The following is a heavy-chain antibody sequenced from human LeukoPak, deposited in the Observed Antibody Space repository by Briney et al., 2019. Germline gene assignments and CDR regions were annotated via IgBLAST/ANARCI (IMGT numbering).Heavy chain of an antibody. CDR3: VRGADTGYSSDS. J-gene: IGHJ4*02. Sequence: GGSLRLSCVASGFTFSRYWMHWVRQAPGKGLVWVSRINSDGRSTNYADSVKGRFSISRDDAENTLYLQMNSLRVEDTAVYYCVRGADTGYSSDSWGQGTLVTVSS. CDR2: INSDGRST. CDR1: GFTFSRYW. V-gene: IGHV3-74*01. D-gene: IGHD3-9*01.